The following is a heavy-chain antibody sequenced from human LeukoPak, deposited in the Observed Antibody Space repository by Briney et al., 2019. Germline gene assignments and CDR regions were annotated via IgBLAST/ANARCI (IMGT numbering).Heavy chain of an antibody. J-gene: IGHJ4*02. CDR1: GGSINSSTSY. CDR3: ARGGSRYSGSSAPFDY. V-gene: IGHV4-61*05. D-gene: IGHD1-26*01. Sequence: SETLSLTCTVSGGSINSSTSYWGWIRQPPGKGLEWIGYIYYSGSTNYNPSLKSRVTISVDTSKNQFSLKLSSVTAADTAVYYCARGGSRYSGSSAPFDYWGQGTLVTVSS. CDR2: IYYSGST.